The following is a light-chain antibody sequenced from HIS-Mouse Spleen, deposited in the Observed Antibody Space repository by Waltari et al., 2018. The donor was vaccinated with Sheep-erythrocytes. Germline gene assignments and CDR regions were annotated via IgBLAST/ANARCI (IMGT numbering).Light chain of an antibody. CDR2: QDS. V-gene: IGLV3-1*01. Sequence: SYELTQPPSVSVSPGQTASITCHGDKLGDQSACWYQQKPGHSPVLVIYQDSTRPSGSPERFSGSNSGNTATLTISGTQAMDEADYYCQAWDSSTVVFGGGTKLTVL. CDR3: QAWDSSTVV. J-gene: IGLJ2*01. CDR1: KLGDQS.